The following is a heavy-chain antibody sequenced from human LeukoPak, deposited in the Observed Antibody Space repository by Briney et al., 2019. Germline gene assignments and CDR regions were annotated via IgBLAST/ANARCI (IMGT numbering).Heavy chain of an antibody. CDR3: ARDETPYYDFWSDYYYYMDV. Sequence: GGSLRLSCAASGFTFSSYGMHWIRQAPGKGLEWVAFIRNDGSIIYNADSVKGRFTISRDNSKNTLYLQMNSLRADDTAVYYCARDETPYYDFWSDYYYYMDVWGKGTTVTVSS. D-gene: IGHD3-3*01. CDR2: IRNDGSII. CDR1: GFTFSSYG. J-gene: IGHJ6*03. V-gene: IGHV3-30*02.